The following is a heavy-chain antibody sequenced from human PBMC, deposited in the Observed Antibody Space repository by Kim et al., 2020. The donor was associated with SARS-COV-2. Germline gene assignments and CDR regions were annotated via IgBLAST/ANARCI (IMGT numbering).Heavy chain of an antibody. D-gene: IGHD3-9*01. CDR2: IYYSGST. CDR3: ARHLPLYYDILTGYSNREAPVDY. Sequence: SETLSLTCTVSGGSISSSSYYWGWIRQPPGKGLEWIGSIYYSGSTYYNPSLKSRVTISVDTSKNQFSLKLSSVTAADTAVYYCARHLPLYYDILTGYSNREAPVDYWGQGTLVTVSS. CDR1: GGSISSSSYY. J-gene: IGHJ4*02. V-gene: IGHV4-39*01.